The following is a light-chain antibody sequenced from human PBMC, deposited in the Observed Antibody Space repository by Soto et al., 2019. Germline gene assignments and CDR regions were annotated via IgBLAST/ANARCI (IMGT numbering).Light chain of an antibody. V-gene: IGKV3-15*01. J-gene: IGKJ4*01. CDR2: GAS. CDR3: QQYNNWHPLT. CDR1: QSITSN. Sequence: EIVMTQSPSTLSASPGERATLSCRASQSITSNLAWYQQQPGKAPRLLIFGASTMATGIPARFSGSGSGTAFTLPISSLQPADFAVYYCQQYNNWHPLTFGGGTKVEIK.